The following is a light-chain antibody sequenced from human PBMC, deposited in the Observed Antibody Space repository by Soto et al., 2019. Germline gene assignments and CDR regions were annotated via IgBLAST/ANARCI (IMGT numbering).Light chain of an antibody. CDR1: QSVSSS. V-gene: IGKV3-11*01. CDR3: QQRTNWPIT. J-gene: IGKJ5*01. Sequence: ETVLTQSPATLSLSPGKIATLSCRASQSVSSSLAWYQQKPGQAPRLLIYDASNRATGIPARFSGSGSGTDFTLSISSLEPEYFAVYFCQQRTNWPITFGQGTRLEIK. CDR2: DAS.